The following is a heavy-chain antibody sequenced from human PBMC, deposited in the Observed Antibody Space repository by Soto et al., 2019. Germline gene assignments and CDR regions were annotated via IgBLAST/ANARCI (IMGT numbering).Heavy chain of an antibody. J-gene: IGHJ5*01. CDR1: GFTFRNFP. Sequence: EVPLLESGGGFVQPGWSLRLTCESSGFTFRNFPMSWVRQAPGQGLEWGSSILGSGDSTYYADSVKGQFSISRDNSKNTLYLHKKSLKAEDTAIYYCAKDNPVGATPGWFDSWGQGALVIVSS. CDR2: ILGSGDST. D-gene: IGHD1-26*01. CDR3: AKDNPVGATPGWFDS. V-gene: IGHV3-23*01.